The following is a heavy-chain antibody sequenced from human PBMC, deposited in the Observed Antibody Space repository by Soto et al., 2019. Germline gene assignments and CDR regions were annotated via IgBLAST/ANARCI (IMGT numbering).Heavy chain of an antibody. CDR2: IYPGDSDT. CDR3: ASRRIYYYDSSGHLPYDAFDI. CDR1: GYSFTSYW. J-gene: IGHJ3*02. V-gene: IGHV5-51*01. Sequence: SLKISCKGSGYSFTSYWIGWVRQMPGKGLEWMGIIYPGDSDTRYSPSFQGQVTISADKSISTAYLQWSSLKASDTAMYHCASRRIYYYDSSGHLPYDAFDIWGQGTMVTVSS. D-gene: IGHD3-22*01.